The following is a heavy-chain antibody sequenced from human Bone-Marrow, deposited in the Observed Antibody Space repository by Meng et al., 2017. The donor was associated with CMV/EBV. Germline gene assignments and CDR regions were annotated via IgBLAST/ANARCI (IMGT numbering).Heavy chain of an antibody. CDR1: GFTFSSYW. V-gene: IGHV3-7*01. Sequence: ASLNISWAASGFTFSSYWMSWVRQAPGKGMEWVANIKADGSDKYSVDSVKGRFTISRDNAKNSLYLQMNSLRVEDTGIYYCARWVRALDYWGQGTLVTVSS. J-gene: IGHJ4*02. CDR3: ARWVRALDY. CDR2: IKADGSDK. D-gene: IGHD4-23*01.